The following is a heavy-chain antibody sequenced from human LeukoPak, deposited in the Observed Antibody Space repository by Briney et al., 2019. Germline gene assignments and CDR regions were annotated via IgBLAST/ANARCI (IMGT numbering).Heavy chain of an antibody. CDR1: GGSFSGYY. V-gene: IGHV4-34*01. CDR3: ARGYDGDYRTFDY. Sequence: SETLSLTCAVYGGSFSGYYWSWIRQPPGKGLEWIGEINHSGSTNYNPSLKSRVTISVDTSKNQFSLKLSSVTAADTAVYYCARGYDGDYRTFDYWGQGTLVTASS. J-gene: IGHJ4*02. D-gene: IGHD4-17*01. CDR2: INHSGST.